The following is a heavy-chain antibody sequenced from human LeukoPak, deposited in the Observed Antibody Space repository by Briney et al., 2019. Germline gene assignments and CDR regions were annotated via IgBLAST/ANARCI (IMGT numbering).Heavy chain of an antibody. J-gene: IGHJ4*02. CDR2: INSDGSST. Sequence: GGSLRLSCAASGFTFSSYWMHWVRQAPGKGLVWVSRINSDGSSTSYADSVKGRFTISRDNAKNTLYLQMNSLRAEDTAVYYCATSVEMATADYWGQGTLVTVSS. D-gene: IGHD5-24*01. CDR3: ATSVEMATADY. V-gene: IGHV3-74*01. CDR1: GFTFSSYW.